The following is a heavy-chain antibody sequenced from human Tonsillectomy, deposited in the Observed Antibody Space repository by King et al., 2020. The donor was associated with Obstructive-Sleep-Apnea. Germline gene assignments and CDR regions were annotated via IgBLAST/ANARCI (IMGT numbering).Heavy chain of an antibody. J-gene: IGHJ3*02. D-gene: IGHD3-22*01. CDR2: IRGSGGST. CDR1: GFSFSSYA. Sequence: DVQLVESGGGLVQPGGSLRLSCAASGFSFSSYAMSWVRQASGKGLEWVSSIRGSGGSTYYADSVKGRFTISRDNSENTLYLEMNSLRAEDTAVYYCAKTQRSYYDTSGYWRDAFDIWGQGTMVTVSS. CDR3: AKTQRSYYDTSGYWRDAFDI. V-gene: IGHV3-23*04.